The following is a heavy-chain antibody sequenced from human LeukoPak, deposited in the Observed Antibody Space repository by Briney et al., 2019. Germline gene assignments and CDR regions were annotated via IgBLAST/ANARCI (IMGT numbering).Heavy chain of an antibody. CDR2: IYTSGST. V-gene: IGHV4-61*02. J-gene: IGHJ3*02. CDR1: GGSISSGSYY. CDR3: ARAASVAGRAFDI. Sequence: SETLSLTCTVSGGSISSGSYYWSWIRQPAGKGLEWIGRIYTSGSTNYNPSLKSRVTISVDTSKNQFSLKLSSVTAAGTAVYYCARAASVAGRAFDIWGQGTMVTVSS. D-gene: IGHD6-19*01.